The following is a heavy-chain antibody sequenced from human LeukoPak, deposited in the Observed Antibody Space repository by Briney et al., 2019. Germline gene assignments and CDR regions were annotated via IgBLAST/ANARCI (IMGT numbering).Heavy chain of an antibody. Sequence: ASAKVSCTPSGYTFTSYGISWVRQAPGQGLESMGWISAYNGNTNYAQKLQGRVTMTTDTSTSTAYMELRSLRSDDTAVYYCATDRNTDMAAFDYWGQGTLVTVSS. D-gene: IGHD5-18*01. CDR1: GYTFTSYG. CDR2: ISAYNGNT. V-gene: IGHV1-18*04. CDR3: ATDRNTDMAAFDY. J-gene: IGHJ4*02.